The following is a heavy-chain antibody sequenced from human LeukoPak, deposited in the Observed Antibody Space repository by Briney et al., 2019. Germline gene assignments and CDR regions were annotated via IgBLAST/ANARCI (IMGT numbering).Heavy chain of an antibody. Sequence: GGSLRLSCAGSGFTFSSYWMNWVRQAPGKGLEWVSVIYSGGSTSYAESVKGRFTISRDNSKNTLYLQMNSLRAEDTAVYYCARDFGGIGHFDYWGQGTLVTVSS. CDR2: IYSGGST. CDR1: GFTFSSYW. D-gene: IGHD3-10*01. J-gene: IGHJ4*02. CDR3: ARDFGGIGHFDY. V-gene: IGHV3-66*01.